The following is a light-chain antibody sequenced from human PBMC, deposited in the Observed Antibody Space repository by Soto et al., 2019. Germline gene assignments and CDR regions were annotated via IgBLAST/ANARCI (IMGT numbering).Light chain of an antibody. Sequence: DIQMTQSPSSLSASVGDRVTITCRPSQSIDNFLNWYQQKPGKAPNLLIYAASSLQCGVSSRFSGSGSGTDFTLTISSLQPEDSATYYCQQSYSLPYTFGQGTKVEIK. CDR1: QSIDNF. J-gene: IGKJ2*01. CDR3: QQSYSLPYT. V-gene: IGKV1-39*01. CDR2: AAS.